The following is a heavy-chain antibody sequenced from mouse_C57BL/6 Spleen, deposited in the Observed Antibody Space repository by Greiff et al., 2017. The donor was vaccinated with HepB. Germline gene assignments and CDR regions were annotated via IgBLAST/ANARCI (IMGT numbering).Heavy chain of an antibody. D-gene: IGHD1-1*01. Sequence: VQLQQSGAELARPGASVKLSCKASGYTFTSYGISWVKQRTGQGLEWIGEIYPRSGNTYYNEKFKGKATLTADKSSSTAYMELRSLTSAGSAVYFGARSGRITTVVPYFDYWGQGTTLTVAS. J-gene: IGHJ2*01. V-gene: IGHV1-81*01. CDR3: ARSGRITTVVPYFDY. CDR1: GYTFTSYG. CDR2: IYPRSGNT.